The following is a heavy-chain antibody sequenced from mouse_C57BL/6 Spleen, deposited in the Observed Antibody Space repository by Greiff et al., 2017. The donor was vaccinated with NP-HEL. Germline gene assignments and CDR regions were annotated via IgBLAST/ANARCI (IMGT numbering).Heavy chain of an antibody. V-gene: IGHV1-82*01. J-gene: IGHJ1*03. CDR3: ARRLCDV. CDR1: GYAFSSSW. D-gene: IGHD1-1*01. Sequence: VQLQESGPELVKPGASVKISCKASGYAFSSSWMNWVKQRPGKGLEWIGRIYPGDGDTNYNGKFKGKATLTADKSSSTAYMQLSSLTSEDSAVYFCARRLCDVWGTGTTVTVSS. CDR2: IYPGDGDT.